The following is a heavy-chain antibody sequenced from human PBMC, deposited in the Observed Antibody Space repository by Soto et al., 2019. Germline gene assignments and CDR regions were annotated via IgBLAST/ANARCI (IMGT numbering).Heavy chain of an antibody. CDR1: GYTFNNYG. Sequence: GASVKVSCKASGYTFNNYGMSWVRQAPGQGPEWMGWISVYNGNTNYAQKLQGRVTMTTDTSTSTAYMELRSLRSDDTAVYYCARVYDFWSGYQNPFDYWGQGTLVTVSS. CDR3: ARVYDFWSGYQNPFDY. D-gene: IGHD3-3*01. V-gene: IGHV1-18*01. J-gene: IGHJ4*02. CDR2: ISVYNGNT.